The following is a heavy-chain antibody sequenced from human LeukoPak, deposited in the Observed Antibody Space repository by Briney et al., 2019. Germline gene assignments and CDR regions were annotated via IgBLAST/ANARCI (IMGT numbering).Heavy chain of an antibody. J-gene: IGHJ4*02. CDR3: AKDAQRGFDYSNSLEY. CDR1: RFTFSHYG. V-gene: IGHV3-33*06. Sequence: GGSLRLSCAASRFTFSHYGMHWVGQALGKGLQWVAVIWSDGTNQYYSDSVKGRFTISRDNSNKMVYLQMNSLRADDTGVYYCAKDAQRGFDYSNSLEYWGQGALVIVSS. D-gene: IGHD4-11*01. CDR2: IWSDGTNQ.